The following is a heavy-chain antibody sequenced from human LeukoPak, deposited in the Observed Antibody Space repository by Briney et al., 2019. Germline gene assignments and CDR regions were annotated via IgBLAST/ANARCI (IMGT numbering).Heavy chain of an antibody. J-gene: IGHJ3*02. CDR1: GGTFSSYP. CDR3: ARGLLWFGGHAFDI. V-gene: IGHV1-69*01. Sequence: ASVKVSCKASGGTFSSYPISWVRQAPGQGLEWMGGIIPIFGRTNYAQKFQGRVTITADESTSTAYMELSSLRSEDTAVYYCARGLLWFGGHAFDIWGQGTMVTVSS. D-gene: IGHD3-10*01. CDR2: IIPIFGRT.